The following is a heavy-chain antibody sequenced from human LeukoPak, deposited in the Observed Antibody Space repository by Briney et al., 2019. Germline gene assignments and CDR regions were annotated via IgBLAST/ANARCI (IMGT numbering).Heavy chain of an antibody. Sequence: ASVTVSCKASGYTFTGYYMHWVRQATGQGLEWMGWMNPNSGNTGYAQKFQGRVTMTRDTSISTAYMELSRLRSDDTAVYYCARDYSSSAVDYWGQGTLVTVSS. CDR3: ARDYSSSAVDY. CDR2: MNPNSGNT. V-gene: IGHV1-2*02. D-gene: IGHD6-19*01. CDR1: GYTFTGYY. J-gene: IGHJ4*02.